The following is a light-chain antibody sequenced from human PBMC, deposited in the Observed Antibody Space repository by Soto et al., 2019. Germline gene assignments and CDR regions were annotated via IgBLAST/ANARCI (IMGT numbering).Light chain of an antibody. V-gene: IGKV1-5*03. CDR2: KAS. Sequence: DIQMTQSPSTLSASVGDRVTITCRASQTTSGWLAWYQQKPGKAPKLLIYKASILESGVTSRFSGSRSGTEFTLPISTLQPDDFVTDYCQQCDTYPLTFGGGTKVEI. CDR3: QQCDTYPLT. CDR1: QTTSGW. J-gene: IGKJ4*01.